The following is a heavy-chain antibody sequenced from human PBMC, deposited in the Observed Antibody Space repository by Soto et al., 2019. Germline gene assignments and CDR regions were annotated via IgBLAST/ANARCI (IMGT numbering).Heavy chain of an antibody. CDR1: GFTFSSYG. CDR3: VRDLEPYGSGSWADY. Sequence: QVQLVESGGGVVQPGRSLRLSCAASGFTFSSYGMHWVRQAPGKGLEWVAVIWYDGSNKYYADSVKGRFTISRDNSKNTLYLQMNSLRAEDTAVYYCVRDLEPYGSGSWADYWGQGTLVTVSS. D-gene: IGHD3-10*01. CDR2: IWYDGSNK. V-gene: IGHV3-33*01. J-gene: IGHJ4*02.